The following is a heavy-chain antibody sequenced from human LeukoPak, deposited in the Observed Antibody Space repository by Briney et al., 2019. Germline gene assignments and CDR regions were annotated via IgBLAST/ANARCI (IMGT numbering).Heavy chain of an antibody. CDR1: GFPFNTFW. CDR2: IKQDGREK. CDR3: ARDSGSSPSNYDFWSGKGYYFDY. V-gene: IGHV3-7*01. D-gene: IGHD3-3*01. Sequence: GGSLRLSCAASGFPFNTFWMTWVRQAPGKVLEWVAHIKQDGREKYYVDSLKGRFTISRDNANNSLYLQMNSLRAEDTAVYYCARDSGSSPSNYDFWSGKGYYFDYWGQGTLVTVSS. J-gene: IGHJ4*02.